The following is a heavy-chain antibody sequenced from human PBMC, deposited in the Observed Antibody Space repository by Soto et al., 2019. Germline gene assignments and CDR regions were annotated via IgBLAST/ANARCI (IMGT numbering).Heavy chain of an antibody. J-gene: IGHJ5*02. CDR3: ARLDSSSWSNNWFDP. CDR1: GGSIDRSNYY. Sequence: PSETLSLTCNVSGGSIDRSNYYWDWLRQPPGKGLEWIGTTYYNGNAYYNPSLKSRVSMSVDKSISTAYLQWSSLKASDTAMYYCARLDSSSWSNNWFDPWGQGALVTVSS. D-gene: IGHD6-13*01. V-gene: IGHV4-39*07. CDR2: TYYNGNA.